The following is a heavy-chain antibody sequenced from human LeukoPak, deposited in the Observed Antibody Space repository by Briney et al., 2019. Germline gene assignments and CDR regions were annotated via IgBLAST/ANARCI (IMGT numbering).Heavy chain of an antibody. D-gene: IGHD4-17*01. CDR3: ARDDYGDLQYFEN. CDR2: INPNSGGA. Sequence: ASVKVSCKASGYTFTDYFLHWVRQAPGQGLAWMGWINPNSGGALHAQKFQGRVTMTRDSSISTAYMELNGLRSDDTAVYYCARDDYGDLQYFENWGQGTLVTVSS. V-gene: IGHV1-2*02. J-gene: IGHJ4*02. CDR1: GYTFTDYF.